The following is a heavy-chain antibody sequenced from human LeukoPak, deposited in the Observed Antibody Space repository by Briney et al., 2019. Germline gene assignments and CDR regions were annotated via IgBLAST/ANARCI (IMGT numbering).Heavy chain of an antibody. V-gene: IGHV3-30-3*01. Sequence: GGSLRLSCAASGFTFSTYAMHWVRQAPGKGLEWVAVISYDGSNKYYADSVKGRFTISRDHPKNTLYLQMNSLRAEDTAVYYCANGRRDYYDIDAFDIWGQGTMVTVSS. J-gene: IGHJ3*02. CDR2: ISYDGSNK. CDR1: GFTFSTYA. D-gene: IGHD3-22*01. CDR3: ANGRRDYYDIDAFDI.